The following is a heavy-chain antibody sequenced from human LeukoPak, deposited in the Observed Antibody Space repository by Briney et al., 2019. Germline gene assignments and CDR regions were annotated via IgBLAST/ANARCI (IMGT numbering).Heavy chain of an antibody. CDR1: GYSFTSYW. CDR3: ARQTAGRTGTGFPDS. Sequence: GESLKISCKGSGYSFTSYWIGWVRQMPGKGLEWMGIIYPGDSDTRYSPSFQGQVTISADKSISTAYLQWSSLKASDTAMYYCARQTAGRTGTGFPDSWGQGTPVTVSS. V-gene: IGHV5-51*01. CDR2: IYPGDSDT. J-gene: IGHJ4*02. D-gene: IGHD1-7*01.